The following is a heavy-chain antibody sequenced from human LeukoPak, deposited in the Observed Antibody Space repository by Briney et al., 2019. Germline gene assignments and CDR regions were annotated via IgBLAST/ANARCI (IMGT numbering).Heavy chain of an antibody. D-gene: IGHD6-13*01. Sequence: ASVKVSCKASGYTFTGYYMHWVRQAPGQGLEWMGWINPNSGGTNYAQKFQGRVTMTRDTSISTAYMELSRLRSDDTAVYYCALQYSSSWYAYFDYWGQGTLATVSS. CDR3: ALQYSSSWYAYFDY. J-gene: IGHJ4*02. CDR2: INPNSGGT. V-gene: IGHV1-2*02. CDR1: GYTFTGYY.